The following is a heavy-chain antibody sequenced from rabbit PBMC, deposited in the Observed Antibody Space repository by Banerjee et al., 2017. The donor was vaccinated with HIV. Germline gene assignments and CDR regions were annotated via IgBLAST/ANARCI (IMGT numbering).Heavy chain of an antibody. CDR3: ARVTGSVWGVGFGL. V-gene: IGHV1S40*01. D-gene: IGHD4-1*01. CDR1: GIDFSSYG. CDR2: IYAGSSGST. J-gene: IGHJ6*01. Sequence: QSLEESGGGLVKPEGSLTLSCKASGIDFSSYGISWVRQAPGKGLEWIACIYAGSSGSTYYARWVNGRFTIARTSSTTVTLQMTSLTAADTATYFCARVTGSVWGVGFGLWGPGTLVTVS.